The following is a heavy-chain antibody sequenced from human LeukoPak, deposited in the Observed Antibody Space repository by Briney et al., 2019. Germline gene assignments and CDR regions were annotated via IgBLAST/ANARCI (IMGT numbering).Heavy chain of an antibody. Sequence: SETLSLTCTVSGGSISSGSYYWRWIRQPAGKGLEWIGRIYTSGSTNYNPSLKSQVTISVDTSKNQFSLKLSSVTAADTAVYYCARSSRYCSGGSCYSGGYYYYYYMDVWGKGTTVTISS. V-gene: IGHV4-61*02. J-gene: IGHJ6*03. CDR2: IYTSGST. D-gene: IGHD2-15*01. CDR1: GGSISSGSYY. CDR3: ARSSRYCSGGSCYSGGYYYYYYMDV.